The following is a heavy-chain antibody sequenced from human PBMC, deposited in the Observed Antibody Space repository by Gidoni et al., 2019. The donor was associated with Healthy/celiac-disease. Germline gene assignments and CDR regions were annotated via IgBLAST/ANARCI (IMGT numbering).Heavy chain of an antibody. CDR3: ARDQAVAGLPDH. Sequence: EVQLVESGGGLVKPGGSLRLSCAASGFPFSSYSMNWVRQAPGKGLEWVSSISSSSSYIYYADSVKGRFTISRDNAKNLLYLQMNSLRAEDTAVYYCARDQAVAGLPDHWGKGTTVTVSS. CDR2: ISSSSSYI. D-gene: IGHD6-19*01. CDR1: GFPFSSYS. V-gene: IGHV3-21*01. J-gene: IGHJ6*04.